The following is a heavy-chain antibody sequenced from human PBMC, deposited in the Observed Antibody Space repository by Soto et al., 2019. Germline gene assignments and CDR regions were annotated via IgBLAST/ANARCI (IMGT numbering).Heavy chain of an antibody. V-gene: IGHV3-30-3*01. CDR3: ARAGSTTWQPDVCHYYGVDV. Sequence: QVQLVESGGGVVQPGRSLRLSCAASGFTFNNYNLHWVRQAPGKGLEWVAVVSYEGNNKYYGDSVKGRFTISKDESKTTVYLQMTILRSEDTAKYYCARAGSTTWQPDVCHYYGVDVWGLGTTVTVSS. J-gene: IGHJ6*02. CDR2: VSYEGNNK. CDR1: GFTFNNYN. D-gene: IGHD2-2*01.